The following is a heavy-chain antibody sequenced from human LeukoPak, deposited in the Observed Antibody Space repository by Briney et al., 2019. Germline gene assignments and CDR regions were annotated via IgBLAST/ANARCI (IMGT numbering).Heavy chain of an antibody. CDR3: ARGGLYYVWDAFDI. D-gene: IGHD3-16*01. V-gene: IGHV1-2*02. CDR1: GYTFTGYY. CDR2: INPNSGGT. J-gene: IGHJ3*02. Sequence: ASVKVSCKASGYTFTGYYMHWVRQAPGRGLEWMGWINPNSGGTNYAQKFQGRVTMTRDTSISTAYMELSRLRSDDTAVYYCARGGLYYVWDAFDIWGQGTMVTVSS.